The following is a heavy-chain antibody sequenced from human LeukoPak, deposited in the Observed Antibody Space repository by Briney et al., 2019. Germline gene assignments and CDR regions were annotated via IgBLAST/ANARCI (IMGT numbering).Heavy chain of an antibody. CDR1: GGTFGSYA. Sequence: SVKVSCKASGGTFGSYAISWVRQAPGQGLEWMGRIIPIFGTANYAQKFQGRVTITTDESTSTAYMELSSLRSEDTAVYYCARDPGDTAMGDAFGIWGQGTMVTVSS. J-gene: IGHJ3*02. CDR3: ARDPGDTAMGDAFGI. CDR2: IIPIFGTA. V-gene: IGHV1-69*05. D-gene: IGHD5-18*01.